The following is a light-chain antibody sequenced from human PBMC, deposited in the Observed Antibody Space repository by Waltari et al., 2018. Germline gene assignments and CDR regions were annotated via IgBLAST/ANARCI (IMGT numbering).Light chain of an antibody. V-gene: IGKV1-33*01. Sequence: IQMTQSPSSLSASLRDRVTITCQASQAISDYLNWYQQKPGKAPKLLIYDASNLQTGVPSRFSGSGSGTYFTLTITNVQPEDVATYHCQQYDSLPFTFGPGTQVNLK. CDR3: QQYDSLPFT. J-gene: IGKJ3*01. CDR2: DAS. CDR1: QAISDY.